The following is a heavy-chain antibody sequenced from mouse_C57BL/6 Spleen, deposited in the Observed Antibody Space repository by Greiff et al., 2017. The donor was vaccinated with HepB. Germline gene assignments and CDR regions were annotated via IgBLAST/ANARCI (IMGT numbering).Heavy chain of an antibody. CDR1: GYTFTSYW. D-gene: IGHD1-1*01. J-gene: IGHJ2*01. CDR2: IDPSDSET. V-gene: IGHV1-52*01. CDR3: ARGTYYGLDY. Sequence: QVQLQQPGAELVRPGSSVKLSCKASGYTFTSYWMHWVKQRPIQGLEWIGNIDPSDSETHYNQKFKDKATLTVDKSSSTAYMQLSSLTSEDSAVYYFARGTYYGLDYWGQGTTLTVSS.